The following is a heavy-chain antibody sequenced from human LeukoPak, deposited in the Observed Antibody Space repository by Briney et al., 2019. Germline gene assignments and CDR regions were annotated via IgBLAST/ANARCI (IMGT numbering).Heavy chain of an antibody. D-gene: IGHD5/OR15-5a*01. CDR3: AKDKVSIPYGMDV. CDR2: INWNGGTM. V-gene: IGHV3-9*01. Sequence: GRSLRLSCAASGFTFDDYAMHWVRLAPGKGLEWISGINWNGGTMVYADPVKGRFSISRNNAKNTLYLQMDSLRPDDTALYFCAKDKVSIPYGMDVWGQGTTVIVSS. CDR1: GFTFDDYA. J-gene: IGHJ6*02.